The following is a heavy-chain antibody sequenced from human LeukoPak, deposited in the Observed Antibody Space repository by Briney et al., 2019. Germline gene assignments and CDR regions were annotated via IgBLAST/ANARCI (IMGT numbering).Heavy chain of an antibody. Sequence: GGSLRVSCAASGFPFTNYAMTWVRQAPGKGLEWVSVISGSGASTYYADSVKGRFTTARDNSKNTLYLQMNSLRAEDTAVYYCAKVPNAILTVPLYSFDYWGQGTLVTVSS. D-gene: IGHD2-2*01. CDR1: GFPFTNYA. CDR3: AKVPNAILTVPLYSFDY. J-gene: IGHJ4*02. CDR2: ISGSGAST. V-gene: IGHV3-23*01.